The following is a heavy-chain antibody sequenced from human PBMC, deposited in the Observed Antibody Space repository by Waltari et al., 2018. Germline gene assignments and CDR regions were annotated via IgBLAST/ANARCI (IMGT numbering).Heavy chain of an antibody. D-gene: IGHD5-12*01. Sequence: EVQLLESGGGLVQPGGSLRLSCAASGFTFSSYAMSWVRQAPGKGLEWVSAISGSGGSTYYADSVKGRFTISRDNSKNTLYLQMNSLRAEDTAVYYCAKRGDGGYDGQYYYYYYGMGVWGQGTTVTVSS. CDR3: AKRGDGGYDGQYYYYYYGMGV. V-gene: IGHV3-23*01. J-gene: IGHJ6*02. CDR2: ISGSGGST. CDR1: GFTFSSYA.